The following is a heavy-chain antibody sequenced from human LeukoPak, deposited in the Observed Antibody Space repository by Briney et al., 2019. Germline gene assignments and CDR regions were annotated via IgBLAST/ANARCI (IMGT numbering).Heavy chain of an antibody. D-gene: IGHD6-19*01. Sequence: PGGSLRLSCAASGFTLNNYAMSWVRQAPGKGLEWVSSISSTGNTIYYADSVKGRFTISRDNAKNSLYLQMSSLKTEDTAVYYCARDRIAVAGTLWGQGTLVTVSS. CDR1: GFTLNNYA. J-gene: IGHJ4*02. V-gene: IGHV3-48*03. CDR2: ISSTGNTI. CDR3: ARDRIAVAGTL.